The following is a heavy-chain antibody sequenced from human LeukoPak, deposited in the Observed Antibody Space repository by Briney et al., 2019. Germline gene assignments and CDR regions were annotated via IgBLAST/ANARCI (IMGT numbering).Heavy chain of an antibody. CDR1: GGSISSSSYY. Sequence: SETLSLTCTVSGGSISSSSYYWGWIRQPPGKGLEWIGSIYYSGSTCYNPSLKSRVTISVDTSKNQFSLKLSSVTAADTAVYYCARQGSSWYYFDYWGQGTLVTVSS. CDR3: ARQGSSWYYFDY. D-gene: IGHD6-13*01. V-gene: IGHV4-39*01. CDR2: IYYSGST. J-gene: IGHJ4*02.